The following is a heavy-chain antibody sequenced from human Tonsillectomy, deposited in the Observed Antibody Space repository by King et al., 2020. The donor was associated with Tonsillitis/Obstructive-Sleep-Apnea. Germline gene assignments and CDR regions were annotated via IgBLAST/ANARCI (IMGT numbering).Heavy chain of an antibody. Sequence: VQLVESGGGLVQPGGSLRLACVGSGLTFSTFAMTWVRQAPGKGLEWVSAIRHDDTTVYPDSVKGRFTISRDSSKNTLYLQMNRLGAEDTAIYYCAIKGSVWSFDNWGQGTLVTVSS. CDR2: IRHDDTT. V-gene: IGHV3-23*04. D-gene: IGHD6-19*01. J-gene: IGHJ4*02. CDR3: AIKGSVWSFDN. CDR1: GLTFSTFA.